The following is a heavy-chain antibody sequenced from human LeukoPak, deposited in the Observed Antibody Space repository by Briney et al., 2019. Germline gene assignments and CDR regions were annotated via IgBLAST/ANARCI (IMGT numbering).Heavy chain of an antibody. CDR1: GFTLSNYW. V-gene: IGHV3-74*01. D-gene: IGHD1-26*01. J-gene: IGHJ3*02. CDR3: ARELREHGVFDI. Sequence: TGGSLRLSCSASGFTLSNYWMHWVRQAPGKGLVWVSRINTDGSSTNYADSVKGRFTVSRDNSKNTVYLQMNSLRAEDTAVYYCARELREHGVFDIWGQGTMVTVSS. CDR2: INTDGSST.